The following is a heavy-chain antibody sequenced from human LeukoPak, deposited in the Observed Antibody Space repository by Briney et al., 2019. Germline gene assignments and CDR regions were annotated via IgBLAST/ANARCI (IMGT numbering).Heavy chain of an antibody. CDR2: IYTSGST. CDR1: GGSISSYY. Sequence: PSETLSLTCTVSGGSISSYYWSRIRQPAGKGLEWIGRIYTSGSTNYNPSLKSRVTISVDKSKNQFSLKLSSVTAADTAVYYCARVNYYDSGGYYAYYYYMDVWGKGTTVTVSS. D-gene: IGHD3-22*01. CDR3: ARVNYYDSGGYYAYYYYMDV. J-gene: IGHJ6*03. V-gene: IGHV4-4*07.